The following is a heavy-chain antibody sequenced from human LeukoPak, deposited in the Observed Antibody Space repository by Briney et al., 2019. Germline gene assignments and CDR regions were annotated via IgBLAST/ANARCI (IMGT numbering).Heavy chain of an antibody. CDR1: GFNFIDYS. CDR3: ARDHRYAFDN. CDR2: IGISSGNT. J-gene: IGHJ4*01. D-gene: IGHD5-12*01. Sequence: GGSLRLSCAASGFNFIDYSMNWVCQAPGKGLEWISYIGISSGNTKYADSVKGRFTISRDKARNSLYLQMDSLRVEDTAMYYCARDHRYAFDNWGHGTLVTVSS. V-gene: IGHV3-48*01.